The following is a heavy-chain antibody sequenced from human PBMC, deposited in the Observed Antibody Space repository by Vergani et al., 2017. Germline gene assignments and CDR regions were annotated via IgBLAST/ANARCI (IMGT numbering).Heavy chain of an antibody. Sequence: QVQLQQWGAGLLKPSETLSLTCAVYGGSFSGYYWSWIRQPPGKGLEWIGEINHSGNTNYNPSLKSRVTMSVDTSKNQFSLKLTSVTAADTAVYYCAREAGYSYGSFRYYYYGMDVWGQGTTVTVSS. V-gene: IGHV4-34*01. D-gene: IGHD5-18*01. CDR3: AREAGYSYGSFRYYYYGMDV. CDR1: GGSFSGYY. J-gene: IGHJ6*02. CDR2: INHSGNT.